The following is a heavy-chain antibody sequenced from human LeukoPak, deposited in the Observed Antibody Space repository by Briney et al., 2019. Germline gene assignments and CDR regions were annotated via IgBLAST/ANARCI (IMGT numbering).Heavy chain of an antibody. CDR1: GYTFTSYD. CDR3: ARGVGGGLRQYYYYYMDV. Sequence: GASVKVSCKASGYTFTSYDINWVRQATGQGLEWMGWMNPNSGNTGYAQKFQGRVTITRNTSIGTAYMELSSLRSEDTAVYYCARGVGGGLRQYYYYYMDVWGKGTTVTVSS. J-gene: IGHJ6*03. V-gene: IGHV1-8*03. CDR2: MNPNSGNT. D-gene: IGHD3-16*01.